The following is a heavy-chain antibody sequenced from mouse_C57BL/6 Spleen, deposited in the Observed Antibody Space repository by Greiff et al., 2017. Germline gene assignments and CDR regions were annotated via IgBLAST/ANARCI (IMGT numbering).Heavy chain of an antibody. CDR2: INPSSGGT. CDR1: GYTFTSYW. D-gene: IGHD4-1*01. V-gene: IGHV1-53*01. CDR3: ALAGTNAMDY. J-gene: IGHJ4*01. Sequence: QVQLKQPGTELVKPGASVKLSCKASGYTFTSYWMHWVKQRPGQGLEWIGNINPSSGGTNYNEKFKSKATLTVDNSSSTAYMQLSSLTSEDAAVYYCALAGTNAMDYWGQGTSVTVSS.